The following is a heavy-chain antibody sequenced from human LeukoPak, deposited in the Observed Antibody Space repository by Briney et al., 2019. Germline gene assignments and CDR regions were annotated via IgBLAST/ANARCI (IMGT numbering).Heavy chain of an antibody. Sequence: SETLSLTCTVSGGSISSYYWGWIRQPPGKGLEWIGSIYHSGSTYYNPSLKSRVTISVDTSKNQFSLKLSSVTAADTAVYYCARSRYSGSYLDYWGQGTLVTVSS. J-gene: IGHJ4*02. CDR1: GGSISSYY. V-gene: IGHV4-38-2*02. CDR2: IYHSGST. CDR3: ARSRYSGSYLDY. D-gene: IGHD1-26*01.